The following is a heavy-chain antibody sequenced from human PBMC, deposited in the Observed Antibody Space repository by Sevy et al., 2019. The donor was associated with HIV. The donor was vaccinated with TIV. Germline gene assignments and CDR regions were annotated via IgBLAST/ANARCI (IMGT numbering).Heavy chain of an antibody. CDR1: GFTFISHP. CDR2: ISSSGGST. CDR3: AKEDFRDFDA. J-gene: IGHJ5*02. V-gene: IGHV3-23*01. Sequence: GGSLGLSCASSGFTFISHPMTWVRQAPGKGLEWVASISSSGGSTYYADSVKGRFTISRDNSKKMVDLQMNSLGVADTAVYFCAKEDFRDFDAWGQGTLVTVSS.